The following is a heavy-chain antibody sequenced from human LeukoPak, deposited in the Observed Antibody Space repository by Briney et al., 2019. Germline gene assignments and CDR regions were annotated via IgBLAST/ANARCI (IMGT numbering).Heavy chain of an antibody. V-gene: IGHV4-34*01. D-gene: IGHD6-13*01. J-gene: IGHJ4*02. CDR1: GGSFSGYY. CDR3: ASVIAAAGKDYYFDY. CDR2: INHSGST. Sequence: SETLSLTCAVYGGSFSGYYWSWIRQPPGKGLEWIGEINHSGSTNYNPSLKGRVTISVDTSKNQFSLKLSSVTAADTAVYYCASVIAAAGKDYYFDYWGQGTLVTVSS.